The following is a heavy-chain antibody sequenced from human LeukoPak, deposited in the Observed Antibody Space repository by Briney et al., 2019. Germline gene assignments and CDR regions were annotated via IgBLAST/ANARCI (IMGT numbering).Heavy chain of an antibody. D-gene: IGHD6-13*01. CDR3: ARHETPCSSSWRDY. CDR1: GYSISSGYY. V-gene: IGHV4-38-2*01. CDR2: IYHSGST. Sequence: SETLSLTCAVSGYSISSGYYWGWIRQPPGKGLEWIGSIYHSGSTYYNPSLKSRVTISVDTSKNQFSLKLSSVSAAETAVYYCARHETPCSSSWRDYWGQGTLVTVSS. J-gene: IGHJ4*02.